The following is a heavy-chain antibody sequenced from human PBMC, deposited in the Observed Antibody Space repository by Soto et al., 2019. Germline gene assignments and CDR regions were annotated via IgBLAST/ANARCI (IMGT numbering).Heavy chain of an antibody. V-gene: IGHV3-30*03. Sequence: QVQLVESGGGVVQPGRSLRLSCAASGFTFSSYGMHWVRQAPGKGLEWVAVISYDGSNKYYADSVKGRFTISRDNSKNTMFLQMNSLSAEDTAVYYCAESLWGYCYDSSGYPDCWGQGTLVTVSS. CDR3: AESLWGYCYDSSGYPDC. D-gene: IGHD3-22*01. CDR1: GFTFSSYG. J-gene: IGHJ4*02. CDR2: ISYDGSNK.